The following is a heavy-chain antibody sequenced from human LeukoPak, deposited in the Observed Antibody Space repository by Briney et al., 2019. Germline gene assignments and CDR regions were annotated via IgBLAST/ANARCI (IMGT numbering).Heavy chain of an antibody. Sequence: SETLSLTCTVSGGSISSSSYYWGWIRQPPGKGLEWIGNIDYRGSTYYNPSLKSRVTISVDTFKNQFSLKLSSVTAADTAVYYCARPRGYCSGGSCQYAFDIWGQGTMLTVSS. D-gene: IGHD2-15*01. CDR1: GGSISSSSYY. J-gene: IGHJ3*02. CDR2: IDYRGST. V-gene: IGHV4-39*01. CDR3: ARPRGYCSGGSCQYAFDI.